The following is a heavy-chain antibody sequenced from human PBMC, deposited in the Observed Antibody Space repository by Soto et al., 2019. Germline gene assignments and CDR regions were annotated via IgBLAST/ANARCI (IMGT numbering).Heavy chain of an antibody. CDR2: IKQDGSEK. CDR3: ARSSSGWAYFFDY. CDR1: GFTFSSYW. Sequence: GGSLRLSCAASGFTFSSYWMSWVRQAPGKGLEWVANIKQDGSEKDYVDSVKGRFTISRDNAKNSLYLQMNSLRAEDTAVYYCARSSSGWAYFFDYWGQGTLVTVSS. V-gene: IGHV3-7*01. J-gene: IGHJ4*02. D-gene: IGHD6-19*01.